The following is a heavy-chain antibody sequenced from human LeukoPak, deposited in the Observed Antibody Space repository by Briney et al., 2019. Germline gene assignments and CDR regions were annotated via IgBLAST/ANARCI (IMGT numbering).Heavy chain of an antibody. CDR2: ISGSSSTT. Sequence: GSLRLSCAASGFTFSSYAKSWVRQAPGKGLEWVSAISGSSSTTFYADSVKGRFTISRDNSMDTLFLQMNSLRAEDTALYYCAKGMEWVVVPAALDVWGQGTTVTVSS. CDR3: AKGMEWVVVPAALDV. J-gene: IGHJ6*02. CDR1: GFTFSSYA. V-gene: IGHV3-23*01. D-gene: IGHD2-2*01.